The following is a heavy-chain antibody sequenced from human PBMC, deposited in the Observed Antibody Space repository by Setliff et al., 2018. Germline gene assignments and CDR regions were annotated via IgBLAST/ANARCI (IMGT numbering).Heavy chain of an antibody. CDR2: IYYSGST. D-gene: IGHD4-17*01. J-gene: IGHJ3*02. V-gene: IGHV4-39*01. CDR1: GGSISSSNYY. Sequence: SETLFLTCTVSGGSISSSNYYWGWIRQPPGKGLEWIGSIYYSGSTYYNPSLKSRVTISVDTSKNQFSLKLSSVTAADTAVYYCARRGSMVTKFGAFDIWGQGTMVT. CDR3: ARRGSMVTKFGAFDI.